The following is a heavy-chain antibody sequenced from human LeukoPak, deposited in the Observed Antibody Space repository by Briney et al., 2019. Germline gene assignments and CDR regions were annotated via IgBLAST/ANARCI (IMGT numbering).Heavy chain of an antibody. CDR1: GFTFTVAW. V-gene: IGHV3-7*01. D-gene: IGHD2/OR15-2a*01. CDR2: IRQDGSEK. CDR3: ARAGYYGDDAFDL. Sequence: GESLRLSCAASGFTFTVAWMSWVRQAPGKGLEWGANIRQDGSEKYYVDSVKGRLTISRDNAKNSLYLQMNNLTAADTAIYYCARAGYYGDDAFDLWGQGTRVTVSS. J-gene: IGHJ3*01.